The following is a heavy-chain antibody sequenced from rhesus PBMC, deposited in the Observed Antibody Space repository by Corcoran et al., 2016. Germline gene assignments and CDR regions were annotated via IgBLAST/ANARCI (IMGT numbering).Heavy chain of an antibody. J-gene: IGHJ4*01. D-gene: IGHD5-12*01. Sequence: QVTLKESGPALVKPTQTLTLTCTFPGFSLSTRGMGVGWIRQPPGKALEWLASIYWDDDKYYSTSLKSRLTISKDTSKNQVVLTMTNMDPVDTATYYCARAGYSYSYAFDYWGQGVLVTISS. V-gene: IGHV2S1*01. CDR2: IYWDDDK. CDR1: GFSLSTRGMG. CDR3: ARAGYSYSYAFDY.